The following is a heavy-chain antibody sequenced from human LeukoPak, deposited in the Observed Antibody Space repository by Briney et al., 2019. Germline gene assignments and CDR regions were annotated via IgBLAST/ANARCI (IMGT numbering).Heavy chain of an antibody. J-gene: IGHJ4*02. CDR2: ISSSSSYI. CDR1: GFTFSSYS. D-gene: IGHD1-26*01. CDR3: ARDLWELGPIDY. Sequence: PGGSLRLSCAASGFTFSSYSMNWVRRAPGKGLEWVSSISSSSSYIYYADSVKGRFTISRDNAKNSLYLQMNSLRAEDTAVYYCARDLWELGPIDYWGQGTLVTVSS. V-gene: IGHV3-21*01.